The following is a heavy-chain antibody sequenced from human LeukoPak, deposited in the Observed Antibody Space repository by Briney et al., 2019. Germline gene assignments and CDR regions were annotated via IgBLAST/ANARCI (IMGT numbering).Heavy chain of an antibody. CDR2: VYPGDSDT. J-gene: IGHJ4*02. D-gene: IGHD4-17*01. CDR1: GYSFTSYW. V-gene: IGHV5-51*01. CDR3: ARVPSTVSHTVDY. Sequence: GESLKISCKGSGYSFTSYWIGWVRQMPGKGLEWIGIVYPGDSDTRYSPSFQGQVTISADKSISTAYLQWSSLKASDTAMYYCARVPSTVSHTVDYWGQGTLVTVSS.